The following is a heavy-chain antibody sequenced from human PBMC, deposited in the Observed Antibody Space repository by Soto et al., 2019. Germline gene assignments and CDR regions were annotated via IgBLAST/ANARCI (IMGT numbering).Heavy chain of an antibody. CDR1: GYTSTGYV. CDR3: AREGINAGIRPWGDAFDI. CDR2: INTGTGNT. D-gene: IGHD3-10*01. Sequence: QVQLVQSGAEVKKPGASVKISCEASGYTSTGYVMHWVRQAPGQRPEWMGWINTGTGNTRSSQRFQGRVTFTGDASASTFYMGLSSLTFEDTAVYYCAREGINAGIRPWGDAFDIWGQGTMVTVSS. J-gene: IGHJ3*02. V-gene: IGHV1-3*04.